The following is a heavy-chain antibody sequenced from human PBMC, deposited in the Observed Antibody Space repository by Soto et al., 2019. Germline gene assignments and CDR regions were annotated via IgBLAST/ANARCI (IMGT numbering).Heavy chain of an antibody. J-gene: IGHJ5*02. CDR1: GGSISSGGYY. V-gene: IGHV4-31*03. D-gene: IGHD2-2*01. CDR3: ARGPLVPAATSFDP. CDR2: IYYSGST. Sequence: SETLSLTCTVSGGSISSGGYYWSWIRQHPGKGLEWIGYIYYSGSTYYNPSLKSRVTISVDTSKNQFSLKLSSVTAADTAVYYCARGPLVPAATSFDPWGQGTLVTVSS.